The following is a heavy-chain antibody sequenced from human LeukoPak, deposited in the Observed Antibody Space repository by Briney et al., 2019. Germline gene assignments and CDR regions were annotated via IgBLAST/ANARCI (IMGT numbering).Heavy chain of an antibody. D-gene: IGHD3-10*01. CDR3: ARDTGAVGEWGFDY. V-gene: IGHV3-66*02. CDR2: IYSGGST. Sequence: GGSLRLSCAASGFTVSSNYMSWVRQAPGKGLEWVSVIYSGGSTYYADSVKGRFTISRDNSKNTLYLQMNSLRAEDTAVYYCARDTGAVGEWGFDYWGQGTLVTVSS. CDR1: GFTVSSNY. J-gene: IGHJ4*02.